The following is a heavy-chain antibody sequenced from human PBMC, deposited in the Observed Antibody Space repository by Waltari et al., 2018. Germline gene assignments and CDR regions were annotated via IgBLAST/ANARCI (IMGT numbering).Heavy chain of an antibody. Sequence: EVQLLESGGGLVQPGGSLRLSCAASGFTFSSYAMSWVRQAPGKGLEWVSAIRGSGGSTYYADSVKGRFTISRDNSKNTLYLQMNSLRAEDTAVYYCAKAGGDIVVVPAANWFDPWGQGTLVTVSS. CDR3: AKAGGDIVVVPAANWFDP. CDR1: GFTFSSYA. V-gene: IGHV3-23*01. D-gene: IGHD2-2*01. CDR2: IRGSGGST. J-gene: IGHJ5*02.